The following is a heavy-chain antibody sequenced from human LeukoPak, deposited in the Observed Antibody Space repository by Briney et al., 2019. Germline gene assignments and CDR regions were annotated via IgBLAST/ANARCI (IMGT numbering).Heavy chain of an antibody. Sequence: SETLSLTCAVYGGSFSGYYWSWIRQPPGKGLEWIGEINHSGSTNYNPSLKSRVTISVDTSKNQFSLKLSSVTAADTAVYYCGGWLYEITGNWFDPWGQGTPVTVSS. V-gene: IGHV4-34*01. CDR3: GGWLYEITGNWFDP. J-gene: IGHJ5*02. CDR2: INHSGST. CDR1: GGSFSGYY. D-gene: IGHD6-19*01.